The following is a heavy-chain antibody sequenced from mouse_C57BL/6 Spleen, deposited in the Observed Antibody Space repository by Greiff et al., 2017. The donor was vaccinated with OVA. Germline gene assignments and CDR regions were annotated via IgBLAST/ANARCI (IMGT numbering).Heavy chain of an antibody. CDR1: GFTFSDYY. CDR2: INYDGSST. CDR3: ARDRYYGSSRWYFDV. J-gene: IGHJ1*03. V-gene: IGHV5-16*01. Sequence: EVKLMESEGGLVQPGSSMKLSCTASGFTFSDYYMAWVRQVPEKGLEWVANINYDGSSTYYLDSLKSRFIISRDNAKNILYLQMSSLKSEDTATYYCARDRYYGSSRWYFDVWGTGTTVTVAS. D-gene: IGHD1-1*01.